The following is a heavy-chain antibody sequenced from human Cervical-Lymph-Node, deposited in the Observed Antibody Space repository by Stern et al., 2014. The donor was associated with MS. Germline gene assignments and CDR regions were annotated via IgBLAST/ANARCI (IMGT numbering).Heavy chain of an antibody. D-gene: IGHD3-9*01. CDR3: ARAPYDISRGMDV. J-gene: IGHJ6*02. V-gene: IGHV1-18*01. CDR2: ISAYNGNT. Sequence: VQLVESGAEVKKPGASVKVSCKASGYTFTSYGISWVRQAPGQGLEWMGWISAYNGNTNYAQKLQGRVTMTPETSTTQAYLELRSLRSDDTAVYYCARAPYDISRGMDVWGQGTTVTVSS. CDR1: GYTFTSYG.